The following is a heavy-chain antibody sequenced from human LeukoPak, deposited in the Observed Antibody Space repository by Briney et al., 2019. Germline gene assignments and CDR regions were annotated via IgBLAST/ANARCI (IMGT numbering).Heavy chain of an antibody. CDR3: ASGGRDGYNFLDY. CDR2: ISSSGSTI. V-gene: IGHV3-48*04. J-gene: IGHJ4*02. CDR1: GFTFSTYA. D-gene: IGHD5-12*01. Sequence: GGSLRLSCAASGFTFSTYAMSWVRQAPGRGLEWVSYISSSGSTIYYADSVKGRFTISRDNAKNSLYLQMNSLRAEDTAVYYCASGGRDGYNFLDYWGQGTLVTVSS.